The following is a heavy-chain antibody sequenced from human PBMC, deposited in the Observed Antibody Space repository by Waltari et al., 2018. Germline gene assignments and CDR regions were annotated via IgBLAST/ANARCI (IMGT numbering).Heavy chain of an antibody. CDR1: GGSISSSSYY. V-gene: IGHV4-39*01. CDR3: ARHVSGYCSSTSCHSDY. D-gene: IGHD2-2*01. CDR2: IYYSGST. J-gene: IGHJ4*02. Sequence: QLQLQESGPGLVKPSENLSLICTVSGGSISSSSYYCGWNRQHPGGGLEWTGSIYYSGSTYYNPAQKSRVTISIETSNNQFSLKLSSVTAADTAVYYCARHVSGYCSSTSCHSDYWGQGTLVTVSS.